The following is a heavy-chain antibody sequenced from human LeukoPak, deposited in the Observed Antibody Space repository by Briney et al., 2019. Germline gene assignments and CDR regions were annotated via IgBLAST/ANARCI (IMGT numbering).Heavy chain of an antibody. CDR2: IFNSGST. Sequence: SETLSLTCTVSGGSISSSNYYWSWIRQPPGKGLEWIGYIFNSGSTYYNPALKTRVTILVETSKHQFSLKLSSVTAADTAVYYCARHRHKLVDIVAGILDYWGQGTLVTVSS. V-gene: IGHV4-39*07. J-gene: IGHJ4*02. D-gene: IGHD5-12*01. CDR1: GGSISSSNYY. CDR3: ARHRHKLVDIVAGILDY.